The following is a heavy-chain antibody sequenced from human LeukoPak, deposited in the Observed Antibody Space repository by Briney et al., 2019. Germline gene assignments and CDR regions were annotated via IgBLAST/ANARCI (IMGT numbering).Heavy chain of an antibody. CDR1: GFTFSSYE. CDR3: ARDLWFGELLFRFDY. Sequence: GGSLRLSCAASGFTFSSYEMNWVRQAPGKGLEWVSYISSSSSTIYYADSVKGRFTISRDNAKNSLYLQMNSLRAEDTAVYYCARDLWFGELLFRFDYWGQGTLVTVSS. D-gene: IGHD3-10*01. V-gene: IGHV3-48*03. CDR2: ISSSSSTI. J-gene: IGHJ4*02.